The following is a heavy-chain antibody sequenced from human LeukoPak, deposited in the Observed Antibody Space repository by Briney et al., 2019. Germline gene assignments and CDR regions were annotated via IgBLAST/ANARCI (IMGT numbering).Heavy chain of an antibody. CDR3: AKGCSSTSCYDY. D-gene: IGHD2-2*01. Sequence: GGSLRLSCAASGFIVSSNCLSWVRQAPGKGLEWVSGISWNSGSIGYADSVKGRFTISRDNAKNSLYLQMNSLRAEDTALYYCAKGCSSTSCYDYWGQGTLVTVSS. V-gene: IGHV3-9*01. J-gene: IGHJ4*02. CDR2: ISWNSGSI. CDR1: GFIVSSNC.